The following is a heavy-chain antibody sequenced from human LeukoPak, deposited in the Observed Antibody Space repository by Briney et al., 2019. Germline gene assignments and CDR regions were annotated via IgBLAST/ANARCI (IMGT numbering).Heavy chain of an antibody. CDR3: ARDRPNYYGSDGHYYRRDGDY. D-gene: IGHD3-22*01. J-gene: IGHJ4*02. CDR1: GFTFSIYA. Sequence: GGSLRLSCAASGFTFSIYAMSWVRQAPGKGLQWVSSITSRGESTWYVDSVEGRFTITRDNSENTLYLQMHSLRAEGTAVYYCARDRPNYYGSDGHYYRRDGDYWGRGTLVSVSS. CDR2: ITSRGEST. V-gene: IGHV3-23*01.